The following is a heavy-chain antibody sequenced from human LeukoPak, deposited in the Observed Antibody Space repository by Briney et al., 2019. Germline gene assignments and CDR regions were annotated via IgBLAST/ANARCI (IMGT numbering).Heavy chain of an antibody. V-gene: IGHV4-34*01. CDR2: INHSGST. CDR1: GPSFSGYY. J-gene: IGHJ5*02. Sequence: PSETLSLTCAVYGPSFSGYYWSWIRQPPGKGREWIGEINHSGSTNYNTFLASRVTRSVNTSKNQFSLRLNSVTAADTAVYYCARSDTYYDVLSGHYNRRRHLDLWGQGTLVTVSS. D-gene: IGHD3-9*01. CDR3: ARSDTYYDVLSGHYNRRRHLDL.